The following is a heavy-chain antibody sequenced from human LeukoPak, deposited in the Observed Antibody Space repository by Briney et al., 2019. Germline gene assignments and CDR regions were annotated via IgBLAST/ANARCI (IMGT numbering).Heavy chain of an antibody. CDR2: INHSGST. Sequence: SETLSLTCTVSGGSISSYYWNWIRQPPGKGLEWIGEINHSGSTNYNPSLKSRVTISVDTSKNQFSLKLSSVTAADTAVYYCARRRHSNDYWGQGTLVTVSS. CDR3: ARRRHSNDY. CDR1: GGSISSYY. V-gene: IGHV4-34*01. D-gene: IGHD2/OR15-2a*01. J-gene: IGHJ4*02.